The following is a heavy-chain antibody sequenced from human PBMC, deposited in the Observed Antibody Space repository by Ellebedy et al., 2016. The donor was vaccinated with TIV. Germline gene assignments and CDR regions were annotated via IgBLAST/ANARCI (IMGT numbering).Heavy chain of an antibody. V-gene: IGHV3-7*03. CDR3: ASPGWIGDRYDY. CDR2: IKQGGSEK. D-gene: IGHD5-12*01. Sequence: GGSLRLSCAASGFTFTNYWMSWVRQAPGKGLEWVATIKQGGSEKYYVDSVKGRFTISRDNAKNSLYLQMNSLRAEDTAVYYCASPGWIGDRYDYWGQGILVTFSS. J-gene: IGHJ4*02. CDR1: GFTFTNYW.